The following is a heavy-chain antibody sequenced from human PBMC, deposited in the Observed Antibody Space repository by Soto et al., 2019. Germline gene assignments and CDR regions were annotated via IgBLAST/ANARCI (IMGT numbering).Heavy chain of an antibody. D-gene: IGHD3-3*01. CDR3: ARAPHWGGYYDYYYGMDV. V-gene: IGHV1-69*13. J-gene: IGHJ6*02. CDR1: GGTFSSYA. Sequence: SVKVSCKASGGTFSSYAISWVRQAPGQGLEWMGGIIPIFGTANYAQKFQGRVTITADESTSTAYMELSSLRSEDTAVYYCARAPHWGGYYDYYYGMDVWGQGTTVTVSS. CDR2: IIPIFGTA.